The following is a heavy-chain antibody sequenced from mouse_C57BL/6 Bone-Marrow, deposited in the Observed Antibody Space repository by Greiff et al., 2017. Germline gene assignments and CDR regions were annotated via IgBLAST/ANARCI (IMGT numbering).Heavy chain of an antibody. V-gene: IGHV1-61*01. J-gene: IGHJ2*01. CDR1: GYTFTSYW. CDR3: AIIYYYGSSYEDY. CDR2: IYPSDSET. D-gene: IGHD1-1*01. Sequence: VQLKQPGAELVRPGSSVKLSCKASGYTFTSYWMDWVKQRPGQGLEWIGNIYPSDSETHYNQKFKDKATLTVDKSSSTAYMQLSSLTSEDSAVYYCAIIYYYGSSYEDYWGQGTTLTVSS.